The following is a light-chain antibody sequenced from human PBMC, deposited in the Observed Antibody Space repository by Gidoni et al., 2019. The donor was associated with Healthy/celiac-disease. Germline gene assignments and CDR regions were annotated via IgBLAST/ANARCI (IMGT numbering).Light chain of an antibody. CDR2: DAS. CDR3: QQGFT. Sequence: DIQMTQSPSTLSASVGDRVTITCRAGQSISSWLAWYQQKPGKAPKLLIYDASSLESGVPSRFSGSGSGTEFTLTISSLQPDDFATYYCQQGFTFGPGTKVDIK. J-gene: IGKJ3*01. CDR1: QSISSW. V-gene: IGKV1-5*01.